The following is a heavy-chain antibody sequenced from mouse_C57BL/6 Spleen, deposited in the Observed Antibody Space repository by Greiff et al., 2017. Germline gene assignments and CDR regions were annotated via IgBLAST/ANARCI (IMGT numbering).Heavy chain of an antibody. CDR2: IDPEDGET. CDR1: GFNIKDYY. V-gene: IGHV14-2*01. CDR3: ARDYGSSYDAMDY. D-gene: IGHD1-1*01. J-gene: IGHJ4*01. Sequence: EVKLEESGAELVKPGASVKLSCTASGFNIKDYYMHWVKQRTEQGLEWIGRIDPEDGETKYAPKFQGKATITADTSSNTAYLQLSSLTSEDTAVYYCARDYGSSYDAMDYWGQGTSVTVSS.